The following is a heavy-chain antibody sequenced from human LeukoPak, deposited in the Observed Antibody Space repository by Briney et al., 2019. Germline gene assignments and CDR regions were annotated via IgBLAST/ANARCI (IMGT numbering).Heavy chain of an antibody. D-gene: IGHD2-2*03. CDR1: GFTFSDYY. Sequence: GGSLRLSCAASGFTFSDYYMSWIRQAPGKGLEWVSYISSSGSTIYYADSVKGRFTISRDNAKNSLYLQMNSLRAEDTAVYYCARDLDIVVVPAVPAWFDPWGQGTLVTVSS. CDR2: ISSSGSTI. J-gene: IGHJ5*02. V-gene: IGHV3-11*01. CDR3: ARDLDIVVVPAVPAWFDP.